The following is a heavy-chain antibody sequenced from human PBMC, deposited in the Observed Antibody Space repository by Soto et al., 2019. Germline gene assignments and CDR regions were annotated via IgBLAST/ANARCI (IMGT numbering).Heavy chain of an antibody. CDR3: AREGPALYYYYGMDV. Sequence: QVQLVQSGGEVKKPGASVKVSCKTSGYSFTTYGISWVRQAPGQGLEWMGWISAYNGNTNYAQKLQDRVTMTTDTSTSTAYMELRSLRSDDTAVYYCAREGPALYYYYGMDVWGQGSTVTVSS. CDR1: GYSFTTYG. J-gene: IGHJ6*02. CDR2: ISAYNGNT. V-gene: IGHV1-18*01.